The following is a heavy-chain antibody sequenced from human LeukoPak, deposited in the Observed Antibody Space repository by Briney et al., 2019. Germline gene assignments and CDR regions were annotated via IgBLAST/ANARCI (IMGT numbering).Heavy chain of an antibody. D-gene: IGHD5-24*01. Sequence: PSETLSLTCTVSGGSISSYYWSWIRQPPGKGLGWIGYIYYSGSTNYNPSLKSRVTISVDTSKNQFSLKLSSVTAADTAVYYCARPEMATWYFDLWGRGTLVTVSS. V-gene: IGHV4-59*01. J-gene: IGHJ2*01. CDR2: IYYSGST. CDR1: GGSISSYY. CDR3: ARPEMATWYFDL.